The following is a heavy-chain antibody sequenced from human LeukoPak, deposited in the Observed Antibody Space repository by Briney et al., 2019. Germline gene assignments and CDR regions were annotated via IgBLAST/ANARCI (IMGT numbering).Heavy chain of an antibody. CDR1: GFTFSSYS. Sequence: GGSLRLSCAASGFTFSSYSMNWVRQAPGKGLEWVSSISSSSSYIYYADSVKGRFTISRDNARNSLYLQMNSLRAEDAAVYYCASGGGSGGTHDYWGQGTLVTASS. CDR2: ISSSSSYI. D-gene: IGHD3-10*01. V-gene: IGHV3-21*01. CDR3: ASGGGSGGTHDY. J-gene: IGHJ4*02.